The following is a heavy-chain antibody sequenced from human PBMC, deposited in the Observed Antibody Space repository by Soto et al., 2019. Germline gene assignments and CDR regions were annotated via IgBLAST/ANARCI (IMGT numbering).Heavy chain of an antibody. J-gene: IGHJ4*02. CDR1: GGSISSSSYY. Sequence: SETLSLTCTVSGGSISSSSYYWGWIRQPPGKGLEWIGSIYYSGSTYYNPSLKSRVTISVDTSKNQFSLKLSSVTAADTAVYYCARHYATNGVWQFDYWGQGTLVTVSS. CDR3: ARHYATNGVWQFDY. V-gene: IGHV4-39*01. D-gene: IGHD2-8*01. CDR2: IYYSGST.